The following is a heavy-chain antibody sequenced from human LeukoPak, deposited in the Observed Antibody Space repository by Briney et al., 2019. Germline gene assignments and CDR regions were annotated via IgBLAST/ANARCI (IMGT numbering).Heavy chain of an antibody. J-gene: IGHJ6*02. CDR2: ISWNSGSI. CDR1: GFTFDDYA. CDR3: AKDMAGDIVVVPAALRYYYGMDV. Sequence: GGSLRLSCAASGFTFDDYAMHWVRQAPGKGLGWVSGISWNSGSISYADSVKGRFTISRDNAKNPLYLQMNSLRAENTAFYYCAKDMAGDIVVVPAALRYYYGMDVWGQGTTVTVSS. D-gene: IGHD2-2*01. V-gene: IGHV3-9*01.